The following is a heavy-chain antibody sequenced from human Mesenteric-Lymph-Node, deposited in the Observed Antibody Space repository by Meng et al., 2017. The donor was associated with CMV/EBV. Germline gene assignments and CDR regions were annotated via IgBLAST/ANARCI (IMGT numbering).Heavy chain of an antibody. Sequence: ASVKVSCKTSGYTFTTYGLSWVRQAPGQGLEWMGWINPNSGGTNYEQKFQGRVTMTRDTSISTAYMELSRLRSDDTAVYYCARDRGAVAGTLGYWGQGTLVTVSS. CDR3: ARDRGAVAGTLGY. D-gene: IGHD6-19*01. V-gene: IGHV1-2*02. J-gene: IGHJ4*02. CDR1: GYTFTTYG. CDR2: INPNSGGT.